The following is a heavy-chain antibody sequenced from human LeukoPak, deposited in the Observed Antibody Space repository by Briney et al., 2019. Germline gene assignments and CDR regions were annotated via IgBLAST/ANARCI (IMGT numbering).Heavy chain of an antibody. Sequence: ASVKVSCKASGYTFTSYGISWVRQAPGQGLGWMGWISAYNGNTNYAQKLQGRVTMTTDTSTSTAYMELRSLRSDGTAVYYCARDYYYDSSGLAATYYYYYYMDVWGKGTTVTVSS. J-gene: IGHJ6*03. CDR3: ARDYYYDSSGLAATYYYYYYMDV. V-gene: IGHV1-18*01. CDR1: GYTFTSYG. D-gene: IGHD3-22*01. CDR2: ISAYNGNT.